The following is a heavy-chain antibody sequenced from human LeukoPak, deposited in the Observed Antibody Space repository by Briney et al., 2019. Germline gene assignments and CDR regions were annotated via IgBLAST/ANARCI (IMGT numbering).Heavy chain of an antibody. Sequence: GRSLRLSCAASGFTFSSYGMHRVRQAPGKGLEWVAVISYDGSNKYYADSVKGRFTISRDNSKNTLYLQMNSLRAEDTAVYYCAKGNYWGQGTLVTVSS. CDR1: GFTFSSYG. CDR2: ISYDGSNK. V-gene: IGHV3-30*18. J-gene: IGHJ4*02. CDR3: AKGNY.